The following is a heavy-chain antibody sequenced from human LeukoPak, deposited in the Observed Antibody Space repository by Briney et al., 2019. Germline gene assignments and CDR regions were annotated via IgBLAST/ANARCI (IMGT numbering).Heavy chain of an antibody. CDR2: IYYSGST. CDR1: AGSISSYY. CDR3: ARDRRWLQLNYFDY. Sequence: PSETLSLTCTVSAGSISSYYWSWIRQPPGKGLEWIGYIYYSGSTNYNSSLKSRVTILVDMSKNQFSLKLSSVTAADTAVYYCARDRRWLQLNYFDYWGQGTLVTVSS. V-gene: IGHV4-59*01. J-gene: IGHJ4*02. D-gene: IGHD5-24*01.